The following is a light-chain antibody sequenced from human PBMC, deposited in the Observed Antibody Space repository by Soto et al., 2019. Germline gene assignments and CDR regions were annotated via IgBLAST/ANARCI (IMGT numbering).Light chain of an antibody. CDR3: SSYTSTSTLYV. CDR1: SSDVGGYKY. J-gene: IGLJ1*01. V-gene: IGLV2-14*01. Sequence: VLTQPASVSGSPGQSITISCAGTSSDVGGYKYVSWYQQNPGKAPKLIIYEVSSRPSGVSNRFSGSKSGNTASLTISGLQAEDEADYYCSSYTSTSTLYVFGSGTKVTVL. CDR2: EVS.